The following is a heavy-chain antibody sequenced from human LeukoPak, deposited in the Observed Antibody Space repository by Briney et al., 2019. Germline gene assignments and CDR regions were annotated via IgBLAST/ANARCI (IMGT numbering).Heavy chain of an antibody. D-gene: IGHD3-3*01. CDR2: IVVGSGNT. CDR1: GFTFTSSA. J-gene: IGHJ4*02. V-gene: IGHV1-58*01. CDR3: AAENYDFWSGYSYYFDY. Sequence: SVKVSCKASGFTFTSSAVQWVRQARGQRLEWIGWIVVGSGNTNYAQKFQERVTITRDMSTSTAYMELSSLRSEDTAVYYCAAENYDFWSGYSYYFDYWGQGTLVTVSS.